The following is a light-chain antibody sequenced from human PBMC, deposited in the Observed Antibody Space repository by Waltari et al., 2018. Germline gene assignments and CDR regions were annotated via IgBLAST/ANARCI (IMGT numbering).Light chain of an antibody. CDR3: QAWDTSTPVI. CDR2: QDT. J-gene: IGLJ2*01. V-gene: IGLV3-1*01. CDR1: KLWEKF. Sequence: SDELTQPPSVSVSPGQTATITCSGHKLWEKFASWYQQKPGQSPVLVIYQDTKRPSGIPERFSGSNSGNTATLTISGTQAMDEADYYCQAWDTSTPVIFGGGTKLTVL.